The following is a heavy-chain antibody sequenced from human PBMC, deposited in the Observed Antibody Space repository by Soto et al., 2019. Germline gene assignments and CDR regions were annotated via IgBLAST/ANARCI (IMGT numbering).Heavy chain of an antibody. J-gene: IGHJ4*02. CDR2: ISHSGST. CDR3: ASGSHVPHY. V-gene: IGHV4-30-2*01. Sequence: WIRQPPGKGLEWIGYISHSGSTYYNPSLKSRVTISVDRSKNQFSLKLSSVTAADTAMYYCASGSHVPHYWGQGTLVTVSS. D-gene: IGHD6-6*01.